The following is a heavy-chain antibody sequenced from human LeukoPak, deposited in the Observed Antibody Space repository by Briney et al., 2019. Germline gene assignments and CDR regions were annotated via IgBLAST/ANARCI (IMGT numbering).Heavy chain of an antibody. Sequence: ASVKVSCKASGYTFTGYYMHWVRQAPGQGLEWMGWINPNSGGTNYAQKFQGRVTMTRDTSISTAYMELSRLRSDDTAVYYCASGYYDSSGEVEGAFDIWGQGTMVTVSS. V-gene: IGHV1-2*02. D-gene: IGHD3-22*01. CDR3: ASGYYDSSGEVEGAFDI. CDR1: GYTFTGYY. J-gene: IGHJ3*02. CDR2: INPNSGGT.